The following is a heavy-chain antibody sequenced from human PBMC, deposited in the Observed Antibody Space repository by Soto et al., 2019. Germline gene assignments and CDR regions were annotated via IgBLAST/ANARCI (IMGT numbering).Heavy chain of an antibody. V-gene: IGHV1-69*13. J-gene: IGHJ4*02. CDR2: IIPMFGTA. CDR1: GYTFTSYA. D-gene: IGHD3-22*01. CDR3: ARSRANYYDSRGYYYSTFDY. Sequence: SVKVSCKASGYTFTSYAISWVRQAPGQGLEWMGGIIPMFGTANYAQKFQGRVTITADESTSTAYMELSSLRSEDTAVYYCARSRANYYDSRGYYYSTFDYWGQGTLVTVSS.